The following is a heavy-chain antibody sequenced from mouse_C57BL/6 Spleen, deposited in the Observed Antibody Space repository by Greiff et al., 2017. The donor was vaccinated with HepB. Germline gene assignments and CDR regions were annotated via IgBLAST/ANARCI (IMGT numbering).Heavy chain of an antibody. Sequence: EVKLEESGGGLVKPGGSLKLSCAASGFTFSDYGMHWVRQAPEKGLEWVAYISSGSSTIYYADTVKGRFTISRDNAKNTLFLQMTSLRSEDTAMYYCARGVLREDYAMDYWGQGTSVTVSS. D-gene: IGHD2-14*01. J-gene: IGHJ4*01. CDR3: ARGVLREDYAMDY. V-gene: IGHV5-17*01. CDR1: GFTFSDYG. CDR2: ISSGSSTI.